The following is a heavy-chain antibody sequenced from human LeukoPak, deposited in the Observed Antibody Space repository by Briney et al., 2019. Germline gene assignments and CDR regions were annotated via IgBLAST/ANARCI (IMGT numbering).Heavy chain of an antibody. CDR3: AGDQWVNGILTGYIV. J-gene: IGHJ3*01. D-gene: IGHD3-9*01. V-gene: IGHV1-2*02. CDR2: NNPDNGDT. Sequence: ASVRVSCKASGDSFTGSYFHWLRQAPGQGPEWLGWNNPDNGDTDYAQKFQGRVTMTRDTSISTAYMELSRLRSDDTAIYYCAGDQWVNGILTGYIVWGQGTMVTVSS. CDR1: GDSFTGSY.